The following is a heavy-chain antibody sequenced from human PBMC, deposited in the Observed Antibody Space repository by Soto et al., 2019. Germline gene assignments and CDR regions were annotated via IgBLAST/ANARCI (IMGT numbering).Heavy chain of an antibody. CDR2: IRSKANSYAT. CDR1: GFTFSGSA. V-gene: IGHV3-73*01. J-gene: IGHJ4*02. D-gene: IGHD3-16*02. Sequence: LRXSCAASGFTFSGSAMHWVRQASGKGLEWVGRIRSKANSYATAYAASVKGRFTISRDDSKNTAYLQMNSLKTEDTAVYYCTSTYDYVWGSYRYNVDYWGQGTLVTVSS. CDR3: TSTYDYVWGSYRYNVDY.